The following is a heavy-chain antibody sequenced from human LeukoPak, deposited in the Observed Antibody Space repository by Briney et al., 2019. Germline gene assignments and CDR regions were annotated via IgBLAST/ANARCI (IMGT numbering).Heavy chain of an antibody. D-gene: IGHD6-13*01. CDR3: AKSFDPRYSTTWDFSWFDP. CDR2: ISWNSDST. Sequence: PGRSLRLSCAASGFTFDDYAMHWVRQAPGKGLEWVSSISWNSDSTGYAASVRGRFTISRDNAKNSLYLQMNSLRPEDTALYYCAKSFDPRYSTTWDFSWFDPWGQGTLVTVSS. CDR1: GFTFDDYA. V-gene: IGHV3-9*01. J-gene: IGHJ5*02.